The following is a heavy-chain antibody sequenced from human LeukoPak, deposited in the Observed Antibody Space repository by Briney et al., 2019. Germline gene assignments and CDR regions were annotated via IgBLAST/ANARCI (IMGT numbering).Heavy chain of an antibody. CDR3: ARDRYYGSGSYAYYYYYMDV. J-gene: IGHJ6*03. CDR1: GYTFTSYY. D-gene: IGHD3-10*01. Sequence: ASVKVSCKASGYTFTSYYMHWVRQAPGQGLEWMGIINPSGGSTSYAQKFQGRVTMTRDTSTSTVYMELSRLRSDDTAVYYCARDRYYGSGSYAYYYYYMDVWGKGTTVTISS. V-gene: IGHV1-46*01. CDR2: INPSGGST.